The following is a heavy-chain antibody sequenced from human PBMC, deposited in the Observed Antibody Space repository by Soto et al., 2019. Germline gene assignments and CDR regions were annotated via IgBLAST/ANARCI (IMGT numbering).Heavy chain of an antibody. CDR2: IDWDDDK. J-gene: IGHJ6*02. Sequence: SGPTLVNPTQTLTLTCTFSGFSLSTSGMCVSWIRQPPGKALEWLALIDWDDDKYYSTSLKTRLTISKDTSKNQVVPTMTNMDPVDTAKYYCARITGNSTGAHGMDVWGQGTTVTVSS. D-gene: IGHD5-12*01. V-gene: IGHV2-70*01. CDR3: ARITGNSTGAHGMDV. CDR1: GFSLSTSGMC.